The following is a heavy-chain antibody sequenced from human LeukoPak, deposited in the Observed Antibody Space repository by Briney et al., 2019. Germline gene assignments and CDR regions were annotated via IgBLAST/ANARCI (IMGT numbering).Heavy chain of an antibody. J-gene: IGHJ2*01. Sequence: SETLSLTCTVSGGSVSSGDYYWSWIHQPPGKGLEWIGYIYYSGSTYYNPSLKSRVTISVDTSKNQFSLKLSSVTAADTAVYYCARDYYGPGSLRYFDLWGRGTLVTVSS. CDR2: IYYSGST. V-gene: IGHV4-30-4*01. D-gene: IGHD3-10*01. CDR1: GGSVSSGDYY. CDR3: ARDYYGPGSLRYFDL.